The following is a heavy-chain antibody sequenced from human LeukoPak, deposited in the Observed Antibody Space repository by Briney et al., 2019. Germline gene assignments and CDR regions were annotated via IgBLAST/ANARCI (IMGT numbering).Heavy chain of an antibody. J-gene: IGHJ4*02. V-gene: IGHV3-30-3*01. Sequence: GGSLRLSCAASGFTFSSYAMHWVRQAPGKGLEWVAVISYDGSNKYYADSVKGRFTISRDNSKNTLYLQMNSLRAEDTAVYYCARDQGRSSSWFRGTGYFDYWGQGTLVTVSS. D-gene: IGHD6-6*01. CDR3: ARDQGRSSSWFRGTGYFDY. CDR2: ISYDGSNK. CDR1: GFTFSSYA.